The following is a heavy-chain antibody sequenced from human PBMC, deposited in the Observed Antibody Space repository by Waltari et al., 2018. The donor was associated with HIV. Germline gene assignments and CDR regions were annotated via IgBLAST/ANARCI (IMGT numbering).Heavy chain of an antibody. CDR3: TRTLQDLYFFDE. CDR1: GFIFDSYW. D-gene: IGHD1-1*01. CDR2: IKPRRSIT. J-gene: IGHJ4*02. V-gene: IGHV3-74*01. Sequence: DVQLVESGGGLVQPGGSLRLSCGASGFIFDSYWRFWFRQGPGEGLVWVGRIKPRRSITTCAVSLKGRFVISRDNANNTLFLQMNSLRVEDTAVYYCTRTLQDLYFFDEWGQGTLVTVSS.